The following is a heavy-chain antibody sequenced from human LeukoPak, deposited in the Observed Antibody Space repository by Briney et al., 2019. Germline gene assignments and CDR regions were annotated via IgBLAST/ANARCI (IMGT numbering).Heavy chain of an antibody. Sequence: GRSLRLSCAASGFTFSSYAVHWVRQAPGKGLEWVAVISYDGSNKYYADSVKGRFTISRDNSKNTLYLQMNSLRAEDTAVYYCARETVEIGAFDIWGQGTMVTVSS. CDR3: ARETVEIGAFDI. CDR2: ISYDGSNK. D-gene: IGHD5-24*01. J-gene: IGHJ3*02. V-gene: IGHV3-30-3*01. CDR1: GFTFSSYA.